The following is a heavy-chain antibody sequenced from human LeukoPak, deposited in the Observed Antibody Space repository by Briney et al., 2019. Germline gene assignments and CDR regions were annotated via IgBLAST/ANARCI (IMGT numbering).Heavy chain of an antibody. J-gene: IGHJ4*02. CDR1: GFTVSSNY. D-gene: IGHD4-23*01. V-gene: IGHV3-53*01. Sequence: GGSLRLSCAASGFTVSSNYMSWVRQAPGKGLEWVSVIYNNGNTYYADSVKGRFAISRDNSKNTLYLQMNSLIAEDTAVYYCAREVTGGNPFDYWGQGTLATVSS. CDR3: AREVTGGNPFDY. CDR2: IYNNGNT.